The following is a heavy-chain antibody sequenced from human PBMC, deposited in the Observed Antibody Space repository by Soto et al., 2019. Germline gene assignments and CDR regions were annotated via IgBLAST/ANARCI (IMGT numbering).Heavy chain of an antibody. V-gene: IGHV4-39*01. CDR3: ASSAVAGTEGFDY. D-gene: IGHD6-19*01. J-gene: IGHJ4*02. CDR2: IYYSGST. CDR1: GGSISSSSYY. Sequence: SETLSLTCTVSGGSISSSSYYWGWIRQPPGKGLEWIGSIYYSGSTYYNPSLKSRVTISVDTSKNQFSLKLSSVTAADTAVYYCASSAVAGTEGFDYWGQGTLVTVS.